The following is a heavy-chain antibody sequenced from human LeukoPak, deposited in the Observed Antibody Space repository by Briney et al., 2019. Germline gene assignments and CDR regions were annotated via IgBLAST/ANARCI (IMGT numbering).Heavy chain of an antibody. CDR2: IYTGGST. CDR1: GGSISSSSYY. CDR3: ARGFGKAAANVFGGYTMDV. D-gene: IGHD6-13*01. J-gene: IGHJ6*02. V-gene: IGHV3-66*02. Sequence: ETLSLTCTVSGGSISSSSYYWGWIRQPPGKGLEWVSLIYTGGSTYYADSVRGRFTISRDNSKNTLYLQMNSLRPEDTAVYYCARGFGKAAANVFGGYTMDVWGQGTTVTVSS.